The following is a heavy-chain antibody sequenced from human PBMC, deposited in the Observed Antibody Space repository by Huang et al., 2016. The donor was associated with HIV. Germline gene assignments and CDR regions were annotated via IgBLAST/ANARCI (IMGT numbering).Heavy chain of an antibody. CDR3: ARGSRQGKYYYGSGTAY. CDR1: GFTFSSYW. D-gene: IGHD3-10*01. CDR2: VKSEGSST. V-gene: IGHV3-74*01. Sequence: EVQLVESGGGLVQPGGSLRLSCAASGFTFSSYWMHWVRQVPGKGVVWVSHVKSEGSSTSFADSVKGRVTISRDNAKNTLYLQMNSLRAEDTAVYYCARGSRQGKYYYGSGTAYWGQGTLVTVSS. J-gene: IGHJ4*02.